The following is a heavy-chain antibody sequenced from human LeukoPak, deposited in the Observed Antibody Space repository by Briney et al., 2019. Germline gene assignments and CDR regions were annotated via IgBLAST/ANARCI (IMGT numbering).Heavy chain of an antibody. CDR1: GGSISSSSYY. D-gene: IGHD5-24*01. V-gene: IGHV4-39*01. Sequence: PSETLSLTCTVSGGSISSSSYYWGWIRQPPGKGLEWIGSIYYSGSTYYNPSLKSRVTISVDTSKNQFSLKLSSVTAADTAVYYCARHGESDVEMATIDYWGQGTLVTVSS. CDR3: ARHGESDVEMATIDY. CDR2: IYYSGST. J-gene: IGHJ4*02.